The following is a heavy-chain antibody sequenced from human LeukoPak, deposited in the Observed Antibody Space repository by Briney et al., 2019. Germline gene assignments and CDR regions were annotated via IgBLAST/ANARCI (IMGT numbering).Heavy chain of an antibody. CDR3: ARGSGAGLDY. J-gene: IGHJ4*02. CDR1: GGSFSGYY. CDR2: IDHSGST. Sequence: SETLSLTCAVYGGSFSGYYWSWIRQPPGKGLEWIGEIDHSGSTNYNPSLKSRVTISVDTSKNQFSLKLSSVTAADTAVYYCARGSGAGLDYWGQGTLVTVSS. D-gene: IGHD6-13*01. V-gene: IGHV4-34*01.